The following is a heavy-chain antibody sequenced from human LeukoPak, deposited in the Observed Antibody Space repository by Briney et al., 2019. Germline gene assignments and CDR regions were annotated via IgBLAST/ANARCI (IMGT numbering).Heavy chain of an antibody. CDR3: AKDPRITMIVGKVDYYYMDA. V-gene: IGHV3-23*01. CDR1: GFTFSTYV. CDR2: IGADGRST. Sequence: PGGSLRLSCAASGFTFSTYVMTWVRQAPGKGLEWVSAIGADGRSTDYADSVKGRFTISRDNSKNTLYLQMNSLRAEDTAVYYCAKDPRITMIVGKVDYYYMDAWGKGTTVTVSS. D-gene: IGHD3-22*01. J-gene: IGHJ6*03.